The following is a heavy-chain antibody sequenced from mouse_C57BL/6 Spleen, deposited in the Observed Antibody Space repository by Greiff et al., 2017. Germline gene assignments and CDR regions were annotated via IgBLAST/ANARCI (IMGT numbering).Heavy chain of an antibody. V-gene: IGHV1-50*01. J-gene: IGHJ3*01. CDR2: IDPSDSYT. CDR1: GYNFTSYW. D-gene: IGHD2-2*01. Sequence: QVQLQQPGAELVKPGASVKLSCKASGYNFTSYWIQWLKQRPGQGLEWIGEIDPSDSYTNYNQKFKGKATLTVYTSSSTAYMQLSSLTSEDSAVYYCAGYGYAYWGQGTLVTVSA. CDR3: AGYGYAY.